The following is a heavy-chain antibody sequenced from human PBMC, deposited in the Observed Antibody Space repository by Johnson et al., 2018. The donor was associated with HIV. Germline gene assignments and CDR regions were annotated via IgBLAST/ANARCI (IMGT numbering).Heavy chain of an antibody. V-gene: IGHV3-7*01. Sequence: VQLVESGGGVVQPGRSLRLSCTASGFTFDDYGMSWVRQAPGTGLEWVANITHDGSEKYYVDSVKGRFTISRDNAKNSLYLQMNSLRAEDTAVYYCARERASSAFDIWGQGTMVTVSS. CDR1: GFTFDDYG. CDR3: ARERASSAFDI. CDR2: ITHDGSEK. J-gene: IGHJ3*02.